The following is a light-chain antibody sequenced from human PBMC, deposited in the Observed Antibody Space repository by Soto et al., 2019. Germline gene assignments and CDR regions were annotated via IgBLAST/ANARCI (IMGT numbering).Light chain of an antibody. CDR2: GAS. V-gene: IGKV3-20*01. Sequence: EIVLTQSPGTLSLSPGERATLSCRASQSVTSSYLAWWQPKPGQAPRLLIYGASSRATGIPDRFSGSGSGTDFTLTISRLEPEDFAVYFCQQYGSSPTTFGQGTKVEIK. CDR1: QSVTSSY. J-gene: IGKJ1*01. CDR3: QQYGSSPTT.